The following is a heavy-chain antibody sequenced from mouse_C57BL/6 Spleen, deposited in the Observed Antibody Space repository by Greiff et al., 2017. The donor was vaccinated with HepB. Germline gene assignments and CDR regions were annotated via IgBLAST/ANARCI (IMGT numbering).Heavy chain of an antibody. V-gene: IGHV3-6*01. CDR2: ISYDGSN. D-gene: IGHD4-1*02. Sequence: EVKLQESGPGLVKPSQSLSLTCSVTGYSITSGYYWNWIRQFPGNKLGWMGYISYDGSNNYNPSLKNRISITRDTSKNQFFLKLNSVTTEDTATYYYASNWDAFAYWGQGTLVTVSA. CDR1: GYSITSGYY. CDR3: ASNWDAFAY. J-gene: IGHJ3*01.